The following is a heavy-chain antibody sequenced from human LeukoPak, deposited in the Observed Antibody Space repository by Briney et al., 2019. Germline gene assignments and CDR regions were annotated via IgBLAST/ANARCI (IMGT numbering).Heavy chain of an antibody. CDR1: GYTFTSYY. CDR3: ARRLQGALIDY. Sequence: ASVKVSCKASGYTFTSYYMHWVRQAPGQGLEWMRIINPSGGSTSYAQKFQGRVTMTRDTSTSTVYMELSSLRSEDTAVYYCARRLQGALIDYWGQGTLVTVSS. CDR2: INPSGGST. V-gene: IGHV1-46*01. J-gene: IGHJ4*02. D-gene: IGHD4-11*01.